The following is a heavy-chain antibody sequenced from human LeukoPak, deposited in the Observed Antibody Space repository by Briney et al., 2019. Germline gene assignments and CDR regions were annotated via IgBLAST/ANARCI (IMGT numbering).Heavy chain of an antibody. CDR1: GDSISSSGYY. J-gene: IGHJ4*02. Sequence: PSETLSLTCTVSGDSISSSGYYWGWIRQPPGKGLEWIGTIYYSGSTYYNPSLKSRVTISVDTSKNQFSLKLSSVTAADTAVYYCARGGTVTTFDCWGQGTLVTVSS. CDR3: ARGGTVTTFDC. D-gene: IGHD4-17*01. CDR2: IYYSGST. V-gene: IGHV4-39*01.